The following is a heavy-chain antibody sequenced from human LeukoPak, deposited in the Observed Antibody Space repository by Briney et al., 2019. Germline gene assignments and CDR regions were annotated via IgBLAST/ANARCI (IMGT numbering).Heavy chain of an antibody. J-gene: IGHJ6*03. CDR2: INAGNGNT. V-gene: IGHV1-3*03. CDR1: GYTSTSYA. D-gene: IGHD2-2*01. CDR3: ARGPTMDYYYMDV. Sequence: ASVKVSCKASGYTSTSYAVHWVRQAPGQRLEWMGWINAGNGNTKYSQEFQGRVTITRDTSASTAYMELSSLRSEDMAVYYCARGPTMDYYYMDVWGKGTTVTVSS.